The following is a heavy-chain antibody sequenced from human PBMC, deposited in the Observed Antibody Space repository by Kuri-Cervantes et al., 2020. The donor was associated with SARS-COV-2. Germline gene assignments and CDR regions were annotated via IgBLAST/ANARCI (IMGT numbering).Heavy chain of an antibody. CDR3: ARDYGSGSRFGF. D-gene: IGHD3-10*01. CDR1: GFTFNTYS. V-gene: IGHV3-21*01. CDR2: ISSRSIYI. J-gene: IGHJ4*02. Sequence: ETLSLTCAASGFTFNTYSMDWVRQAPGKGLEWVSSISSRSIYIKYADSVKGRFTISRDDAKKSLYLQMNSLRAEDTAMYFCARDYGSGSRFGFWGQGSRVTVSS.